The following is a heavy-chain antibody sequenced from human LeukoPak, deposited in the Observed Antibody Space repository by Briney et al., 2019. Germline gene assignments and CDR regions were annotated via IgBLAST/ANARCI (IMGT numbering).Heavy chain of an antibody. J-gene: IGHJ4*02. CDR1: GGSISSGSYY. D-gene: IGHD5-24*01. Sequence: SETVSLTCTVSGGSISSGSYYWSWIRQPAGKGLEWIGRIYTSGSTNYNPSLKSRVTISVDTSKNQFSLKLSSVTAADTAVYYCARGGAGYKNFDYWGQGTLVTVSS. V-gene: IGHV4-61*02. CDR3: ARGGAGYKNFDY. CDR2: IYTSGST.